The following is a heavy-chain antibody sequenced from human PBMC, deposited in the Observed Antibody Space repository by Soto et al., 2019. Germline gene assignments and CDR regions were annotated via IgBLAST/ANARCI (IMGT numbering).Heavy chain of an antibody. V-gene: IGHV1-2*04. Sequence: QVQLVQSGAEVKKPGASVKVSCKASGYTFTGYYMHWVRQAPGQGLEWMGWINPNSGGTNYAQKFLGWVTMTRDTSISTAYMELSRLRSDDTAVYYCARGYYGSGRTYYYYYGMDVWGQGTTVTVSS. D-gene: IGHD3-10*01. CDR3: ARGYYGSGRTYYYYYGMDV. J-gene: IGHJ6*02. CDR2: INPNSGGT. CDR1: GYTFTGYY.